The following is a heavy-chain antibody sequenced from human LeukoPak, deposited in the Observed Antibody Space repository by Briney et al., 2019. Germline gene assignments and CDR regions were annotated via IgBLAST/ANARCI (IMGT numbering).Heavy chain of an antibody. Sequence: PGGSLRLSCTASGFTFSTYWMSWVRQAPGKGLEWVGRIKPKTDGETTEYAAPVKDRFSISRDDSKSMMYLQMNSLKTEDTAVYYCITPLPYSAQGGQGTLVTVSS. J-gene: IGHJ4*02. CDR1: GFTFSTYW. V-gene: IGHV3-15*01. CDR2: IKPKTDGETT. CDR3: ITPLPYSAQ. D-gene: IGHD2-21*01.